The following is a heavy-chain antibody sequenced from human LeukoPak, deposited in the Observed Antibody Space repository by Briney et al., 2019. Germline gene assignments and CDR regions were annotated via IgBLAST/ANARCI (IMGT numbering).Heavy chain of an antibody. CDR1: GFTFSSYS. V-gene: IGHV3-21*01. Sequence: GGSLRLSCAASGFTFSSYSMNWVRQAPGKGLEWVSSISSSSSYIYYADSVKGRFTISRDNAKNSLYLQMNSLRAEDTAVYYCARDKIALWSGYYIDYYYYGMDVWGQGTTVTVSS. J-gene: IGHJ6*02. CDR3: ARDKIALWSGYYIDYYYYGMDV. D-gene: IGHD3-3*01. CDR2: ISSSSSYI.